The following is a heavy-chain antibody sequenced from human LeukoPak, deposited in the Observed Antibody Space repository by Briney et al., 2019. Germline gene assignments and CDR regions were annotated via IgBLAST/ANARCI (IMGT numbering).Heavy chain of an antibody. CDR1: GGSISDSY. D-gene: IGHD3-9*01. J-gene: IGHJ6*04. CDR3: ARESTVLTGYYHYRMDV. Sequence: PSVTLSLTCTVSGGSISDSYWSWVRQPPGKGLEWIGYIYNTGSTNYNPSLETRVTISVDTSKKQFSLRLSSVTAADTAVYYCARESTVLTGYYHYRMDVWGKGTTVTVSS. CDR2: IYNTGST. V-gene: IGHV4-59*01.